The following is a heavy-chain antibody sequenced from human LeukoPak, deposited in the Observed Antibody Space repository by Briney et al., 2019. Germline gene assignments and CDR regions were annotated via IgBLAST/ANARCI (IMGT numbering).Heavy chain of an antibody. CDR1: GGSISSISYY. D-gene: IGHD3-10*01. V-gene: IGHV4-39*07. CDR2: IYYSGST. CDR3: ARSDQVNYFGSGSLDY. Sequence: SETLSLTFTVSGGSISSISYYWGWIRQPPGKGLEWIGSIYYSGSTYYNPSLKSRVTISVDTSTNQFSLKLSSVTAADTAVYYCARSDQVNYFGSGSLDYWGQGTLVTVSS. J-gene: IGHJ4*02.